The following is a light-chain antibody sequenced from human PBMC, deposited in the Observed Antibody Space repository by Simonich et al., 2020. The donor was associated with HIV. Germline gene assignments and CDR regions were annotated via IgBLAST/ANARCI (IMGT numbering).Light chain of an antibody. Sequence: QSALTQPASVSGSPGQSITISCAGTSSDVGGYDYVSWYQQPPGKAPTLIIYDVTKWPSGFSNRFSGSKSGNTASLTISGLQAEDEADYYCSSYTSGTTWVFGGGTKLTVL. J-gene: IGLJ3*02. CDR3: SSYTSGTTWV. V-gene: IGLV2-14*01. CDR1: SSDVGGYDY. CDR2: DVT.